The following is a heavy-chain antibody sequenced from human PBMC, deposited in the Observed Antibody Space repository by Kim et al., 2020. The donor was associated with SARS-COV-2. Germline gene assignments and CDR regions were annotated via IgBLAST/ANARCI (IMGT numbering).Heavy chain of an antibody. D-gene: IGHD5-12*01. Sequence: GGSLRLSCAASGFTVSSNYMSWVRQAPGKGLEWVSVIYSGGSTYYADSVKGRFTISRDNSKNTLYLQMNSLRAEDTAVYYCARDRVWKQLVLRDSGYEYYYGMDVWGQGTTVTVSS. J-gene: IGHJ6*02. V-gene: IGHV3-66*02. CDR2: IYSGGST. CDR1: GFTVSSNY. CDR3: ARDRVWKQLVLRDSGYEYYYGMDV.